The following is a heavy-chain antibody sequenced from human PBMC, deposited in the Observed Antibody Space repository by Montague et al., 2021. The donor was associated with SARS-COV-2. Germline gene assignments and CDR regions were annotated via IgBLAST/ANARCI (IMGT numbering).Heavy chain of an antibody. Sequence: SLRLSCAASGFAFSSYLMNWVRHAPGKGLEWVSSISTLASYIYYADSVQGRFTISRDDAKNSLFLQLNSLRVEDTAVYYCARGGYYGSGSLLDSWGQGTLVTVSS. D-gene: IGHD3-10*01. CDR2: ISTLASYI. CDR1: GFAFSSYL. J-gene: IGHJ4*02. CDR3: ARGGYYGSGSLLDS. V-gene: IGHV3-21*06.